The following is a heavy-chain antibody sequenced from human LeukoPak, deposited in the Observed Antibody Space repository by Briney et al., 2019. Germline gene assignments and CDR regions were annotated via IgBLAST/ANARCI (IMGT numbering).Heavy chain of an antibody. CDR2: IIPIFGTA. J-gene: IGHJ4*02. V-gene: IGHV1-69*01. CDR3: ARAPRPIVATIRYYFDY. D-gene: IGHD5-12*01. CDR1: GGTFSSYA. Sequence: GASVKVSCKASGGTFSSYAISWVRQAPGQGLEWMGGIIPIFGTANYAQKFQGRVTITADESTSTAYMELSSLRSEDTAVYYCARAPRPIVATIRYYFDYWGQGTLVTVSS.